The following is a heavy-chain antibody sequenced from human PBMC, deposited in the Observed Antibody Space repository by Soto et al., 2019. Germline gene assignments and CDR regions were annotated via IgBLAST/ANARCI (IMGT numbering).Heavy chain of an antibody. Sequence: GGSLRLSCAASGFTFDSCVMSWVRQAPGKGLEWLSLISGSGRYTDYADSVKGRFTISRDNSKNTLYLQMNSLRVEDTAVYYCAKAPPSERMQPDYGMDVWGQATTVPVSS. CDR3: AKAPPSERMQPDYGMDV. D-gene: IGHD6-13*01. V-gene: IGHV3-23*01. J-gene: IGHJ6*02. CDR2: ISGSGRYT. CDR1: GFTFDSCV.